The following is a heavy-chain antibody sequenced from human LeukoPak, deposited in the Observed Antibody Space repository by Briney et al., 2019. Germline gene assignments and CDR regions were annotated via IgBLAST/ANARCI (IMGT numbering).Heavy chain of an antibody. D-gene: IGHD4-11*01. CDR3: ARVVIGTTVTYYYFDY. CDR2: ISYDGSNK. J-gene: IGHJ4*02. CDR1: GFTFSSYG. Sequence: GGSLRLSCAASGFTFSSYGMHWVRQAPGKGLEWVAVISYDGSNKYYVDSVKGRFTISRDNSKNTLYLQMNSLRAEDTAVYYCARVVIGTTVTYYYFDYWGQGTLVTVSS. V-gene: IGHV3-30*03.